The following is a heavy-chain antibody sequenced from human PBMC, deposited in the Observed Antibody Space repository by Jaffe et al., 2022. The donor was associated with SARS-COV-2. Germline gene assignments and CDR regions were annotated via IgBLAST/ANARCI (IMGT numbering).Heavy chain of an antibody. Sequence: EVQLVESGGGLVQPGGSLRLSCAASGFTFSSYSMNWVRQAPGKGLEWVSYISSSSSTIYYADSVKGRFTISRDNAKNSLYLQMNSLRAEDTAVYYCARDPSITMIVVGAFDIWGQGTMVTVSS. D-gene: IGHD3-22*01. V-gene: IGHV3-48*01. J-gene: IGHJ3*02. CDR1: GFTFSSYS. CDR3: ARDPSITMIVVGAFDI. CDR2: ISSSSSTI.